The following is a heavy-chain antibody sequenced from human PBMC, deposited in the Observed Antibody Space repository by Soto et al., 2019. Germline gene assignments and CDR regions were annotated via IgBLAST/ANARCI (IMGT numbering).Heavy chain of an antibody. CDR1: GGSISSHY. CDR3: AGVLGGGYSYGYYYYGMDV. J-gene: IGHJ6*02. CDR2: IYTSGST. D-gene: IGHD5-18*01. Sequence: SETLSLTCTVSGGSISSHYWSWIREPAGKGLEWIRRIYTSGSTNYNPSLKSRVTMSVDTSKNQFSLKLSSVTAADTAVYYCAGVLGGGYSYGYYYYGMDVWGQGNTVT. V-gene: IGHV4-4*07.